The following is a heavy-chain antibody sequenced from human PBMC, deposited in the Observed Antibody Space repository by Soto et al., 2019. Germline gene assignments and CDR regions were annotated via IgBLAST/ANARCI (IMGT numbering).Heavy chain of an antibody. CDR1: GFTFSSYS. CDR2: ISSSSSYI. V-gene: IGHV3-21*01. J-gene: IGHJ6*02. Sequence: GGSLRLSCAASGFTFSSYSMNWVRQAPGKGLEWVSSISSSSSYIHYADSVKGRFTISRDNAKNSLYLQMNSLRAEDTAVYYCASGGGDGDYYYYYYGMDVWGQGTTVTVSS. CDR3: ASGGGDGDYYYYYYGMDV. D-gene: IGHD4-17*01.